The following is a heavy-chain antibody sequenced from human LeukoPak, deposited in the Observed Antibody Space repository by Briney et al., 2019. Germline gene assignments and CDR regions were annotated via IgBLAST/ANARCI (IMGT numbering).Heavy chain of an antibody. CDR2: IHSDGTS. CDR1: GVSIWSSF. V-gene: IGHV3-66*01. Sequence: PGGSLRLSCAASGVSIWSSFRGWVRQAPGKGLEWVSIIHSDGTSDYVDSARGRFAISRDNSKDIFYLQMNSLRVEDTAVYYCVRDRSGTYLDYWGQGTLVTVSS. J-gene: IGHJ4*02. CDR3: VRDRSGTYLDY. D-gene: IGHD1-1*01.